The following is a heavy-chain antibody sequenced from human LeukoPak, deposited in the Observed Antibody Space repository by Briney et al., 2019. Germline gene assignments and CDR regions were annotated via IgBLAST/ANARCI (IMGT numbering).Heavy chain of an antibody. CDR3: AKDWIQFNRVYDCFDS. CDR1: GFTFSTNA. J-gene: IGHJ4*02. V-gene: IGHV3-23*01. CDR2: IGGHET. D-gene: IGHD3-16*01. Sequence: GGSLRLSCSTSGFTFSTNATSWVRQAPGKGLEWVSTIGGHETFYADSVKGRFTISRDNSKNTVYLHMSSLRVEDTAVYYCAKDWIQFNRVYDCFDSWGQGTLVTVSS.